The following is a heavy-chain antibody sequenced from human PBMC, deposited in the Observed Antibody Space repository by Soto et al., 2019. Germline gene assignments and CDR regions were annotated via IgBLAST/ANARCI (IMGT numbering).Heavy chain of an antibody. D-gene: IGHD3-3*01. J-gene: IGHJ5*02. CDR2: IHYSGST. CDR3: ARDWSGNQRGWFDP. V-gene: IGHV4-31*02. Sequence: PSETLSLTCTVSGGSISSGAYYWNWIRQHPGKGLEWIGCIHYSGSTYYNPSLKSRVTISVDTSKNQFSLRLTSVIAADTAVYYCARDWSGNQRGWFDPWGQGTLVTVSS. CDR1: GGSISSGAYY.